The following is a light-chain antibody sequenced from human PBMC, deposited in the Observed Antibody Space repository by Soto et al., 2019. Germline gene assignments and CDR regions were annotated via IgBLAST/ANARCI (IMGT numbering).Light chain of an antibody. CDR3: GTWDSSLSVVV. CDR2: DNN. CDR1: SSNIGNNY. V-gene: IGLV1-51*01. J-gene: IGLJ2*01. Sequence: QSVLTQPPSVSAAPGQKVTISCSGSSSNIGNNYVSWYQQLPGTAPRLLIYDNNKRPSGIPDRFSDSKSGTSATLDITGLQTGDEADYYCGTWDSSLSVVVFGGGTKLTVL.